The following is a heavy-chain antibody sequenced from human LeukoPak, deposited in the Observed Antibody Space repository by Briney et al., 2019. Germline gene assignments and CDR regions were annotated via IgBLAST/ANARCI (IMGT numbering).Heavy chain of an antibody. CDR1: GGSISSYY. J-gene: IGHJ5*02. CDR3: ARDAYDSSGLLRFLWFDP. V-gene: IGHV4-4*07. CDR2: IYTSGST. D-gene: IGHD3-22*01. Sequence: SETLSLTCTVSGGSISSYYWSWIRQPAGKGLEWIGRIYTSGSTNYNPSLKSRVTMSVDTPKNQFSLKLSSVTAADTAVYYCARDAYDSSGLLRFLWFDPWGQGTLVTVSS.